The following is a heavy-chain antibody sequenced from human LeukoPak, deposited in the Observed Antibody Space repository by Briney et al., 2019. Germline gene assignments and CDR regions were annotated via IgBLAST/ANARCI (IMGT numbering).Heavy chain of an antibody. CDR2: MSSDGSSR. V-gene: IGHV3-30-3*01. J-gene: IGHJ4*02. CDR3: ARDLDN. CDR1: GFTFSSYA. Sequence: GGSLRLSCAASGFTFSSYAMHWVRQAPGKGLEWVAVMSSDGSSRYYAGSVKGRFTISRDNSKDTVYLQMNSLRAEDTAAYYCARDLDNWGQGTLVTVSS.